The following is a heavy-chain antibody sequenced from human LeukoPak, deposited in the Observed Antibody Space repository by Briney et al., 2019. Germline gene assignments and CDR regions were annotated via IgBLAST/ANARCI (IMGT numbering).Heavy chain of an antibody. D-gene: IGHD3-16*01. J-gene: IGHJ4*02. CDR1: GFTVSSNY. Sequence: AGGSLRLSCAASGFTVSSNYMSWVRQAPGKGLEWVSVIYSGGSTYYADSVKGRFTISRDNSKNTLYLQMNSLRAEDTAVYYCARDGGGYYFDYWGQGTLVTVSS. CDR2: IYSGGST. CDR3: ARDGGGYYFDY. V-gene: IGHV3-66*01.